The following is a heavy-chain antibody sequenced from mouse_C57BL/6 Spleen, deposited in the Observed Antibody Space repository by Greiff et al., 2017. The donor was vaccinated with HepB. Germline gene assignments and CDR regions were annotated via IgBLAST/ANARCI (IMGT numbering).Heavy chain of an antibody. CDR2: IDPSDSYT. CDR1: GYTFTSYW. J-gene: IGHJ2*01. CDR3: ARYIYYCYYLYY. D-gene: IGHD2-3*01. Sequence: VQLQQPGAELVMPGASVKLSCKASGYTFTSYWMHWVKQRPGQGLEWIGEIDPSDSYTNYNQKFKGKSTLTVDKSSSTAYMQLSSLTTEDSAVYYCARYIYYCYYLYYGGQGTTLTVSS. V-gene: IGHV1-69*01.